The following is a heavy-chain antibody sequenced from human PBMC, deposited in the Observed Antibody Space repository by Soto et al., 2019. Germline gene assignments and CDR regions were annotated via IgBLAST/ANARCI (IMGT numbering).Heavy chain of an antibody. D-gene: IGHD2-21*02. CDR3: ARESTYCGGDCYLDY. J-gene: IGHJ4*02. Sequence: ASVKVSCKASGGTFSSYAISWVRQAPGQGLEWMGGIIPIFGTANYAQKFQGRVTITADESTSTAYMELSSLRSEDTAVYYCARESTYCGGDCYLDYWGQGTLVTVSS. CDR2: IIPIFGTA. CDR1: GGTFSSYA. V-gene: IGHV1-69*13.